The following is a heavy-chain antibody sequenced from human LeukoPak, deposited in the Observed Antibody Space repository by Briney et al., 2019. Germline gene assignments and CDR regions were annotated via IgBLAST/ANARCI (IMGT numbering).Heavy chain of an antibody. CDR2: ISGSGGST. D-gene: IGHD3-22*01. CDR1: GFTFSTYC. J-gene: IGHJ1*01. CDR3: ERAEVDYASSGYIIAEYFQH. V-gene: IGHV3-23*01. Sequence: VGSLTLSWAASGFTFSTYCMSWVRQAPGEGLEWGSAISGSGGSTYYAYSVKGRFTIPTDNSKNTLNLQMNSLRAEDTALYYCERAEVDYASSGYIIAEYFQHWGQGTLVTVSS.